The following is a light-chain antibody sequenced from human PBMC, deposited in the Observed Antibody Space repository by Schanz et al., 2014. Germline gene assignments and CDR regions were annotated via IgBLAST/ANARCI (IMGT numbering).Light chain of an antibody. V-gene: IGKV3-15*01. CDR1: QSVGIN. CDR3: QQYDKWPLS. Sequence: EIVMTQSPATLSVSPGESATLSCRASQSVGINLAWFQQKPGQAPRLLVYGASTRATAIPARFSGSGSGTEFTLTIGSLRSEDFAVYYCQQYDKWPLSFGGGTKVEIK. J-gene: IGKJ4*01. CDR2: GAS.